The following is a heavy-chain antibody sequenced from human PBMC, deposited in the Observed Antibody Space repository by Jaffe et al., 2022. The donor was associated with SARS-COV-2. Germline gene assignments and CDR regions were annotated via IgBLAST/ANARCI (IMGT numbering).Heavy chain of an antibody. J-gene: IGHJ4*01. CDR2: IYPGDSDT. Sequence: EVQLVQSGAEVKKPGESLKISCKGSGYSFTSYWIGWVRQVPGKGLEWMGIIYPGDSDTRYSPSFQGQVTISADRSIKTAYLQWSSLKASDTAMYYCGRHATYCTNGICHLDYWGHGTLVTVSS. D-gene: IGHD2-8*01. CDR1: GYSFTSYW. V-gene: IGHV5-51*01. CDR3: GRHATYCTNGICHLDY.